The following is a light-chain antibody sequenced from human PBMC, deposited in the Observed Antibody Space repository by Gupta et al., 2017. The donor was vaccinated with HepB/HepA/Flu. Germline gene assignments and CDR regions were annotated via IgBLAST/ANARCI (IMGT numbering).Light chain of an antibody. J-gene: IGKJ2*04. CDR1: QSLSSN. CDR3: QQYSNWPRS. V-gene: IGKV3-15*01. Sequence: EIVMTQSPATLSVSPGERATLSCRASQSLSSNLAWYQQKPGQAPRLLIYGASTRVTDIPTRFSGSGSGTEFTLTISSLQSEDLAVYYCQQYSNWPRSFGQGTKLEIK. CDR2: GAS.